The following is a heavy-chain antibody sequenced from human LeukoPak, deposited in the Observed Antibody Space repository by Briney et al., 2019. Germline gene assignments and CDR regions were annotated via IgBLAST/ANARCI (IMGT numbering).Heavy chain of an antibody. V-gene: IGHV3-48*01. CDR3: AGDNWDDADAFDI. CDR1: GFTFSSYG. D-gene: IGHD1-20*01. Sequence: GGSLRLSCAASGFTFSSYGMHWVRQAPGKGLEWVSYISSSSSSIYYADSVKGRFTISRDNAQNSLYLQMNSLRAEDTAVYYCAGDNWDDADAFDIWGQGTMVTVSS. CDR2: ISSSSSSI. J-gene: IGHJ3*02.